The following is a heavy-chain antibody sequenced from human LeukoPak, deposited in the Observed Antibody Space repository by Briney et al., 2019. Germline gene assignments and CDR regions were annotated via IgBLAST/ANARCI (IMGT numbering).Heavy chain of an antibody. Sequence: GGSLRLSCAASGFTFSSYAMSWVRQAPGKGLEWVSAISGSAGSTYYADSVKGRFTISRDNSKNTLYLQMNSLRAEDTAVYYCAKEGGYCSSTSCYEFDDYWGQGTLVTVSS. V-gene: IGHV3-23*01. D-gene: IGHD2-2*03. CDR3: AKEGGYCSSTSCYEFDDY. CDR2: ISGSAGST. CDR1: GFTFSSYA. J-gene: IGHJ4*02.